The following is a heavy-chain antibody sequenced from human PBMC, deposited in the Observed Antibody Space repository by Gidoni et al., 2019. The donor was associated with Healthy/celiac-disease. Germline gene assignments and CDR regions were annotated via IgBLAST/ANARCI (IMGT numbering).Heavy chain of an antibody. CDR3: AKDRGRFLEWLLSGFDY. D-gene: IGHD3-3*01. CDR1: GFTFSSYR. CDR2: ISYDGSNK. J-gene: IGHJ4*02. Sequence: QVQLVESGGGVVQPGRSLRLSCAAAGFTFSSYRMHWVRQAPGKGLEWVAVISYDGSNKYYADSVKGRFTISRDNSKNTLYLQMNSLRAEDTAVYYCAKDRGRFLEWLLSGFDYWGQGTLVTVSS. V-gene: IGHV3-30*18.